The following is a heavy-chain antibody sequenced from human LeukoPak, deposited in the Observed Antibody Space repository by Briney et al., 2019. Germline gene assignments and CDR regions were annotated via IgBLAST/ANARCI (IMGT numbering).Heavy chain of an antibody. J-gene: IGHJ4*02. V-gene: IGHV4-59*01. Sequence: SETLSLTCTVSGGSISSYYWSWVRQPPGKGPELIGYMYDSGSTNYNPSLKSRVTISVDTSKNQFSLRLNSVTAADTAVYYCARHGGSYTFDLWGQGVLVTVSS. D-gene: IGHD1-26*01. CDR1: GGSISSYY. CDR3: ARHGGSYTFDL. CDR2: MYDSGST.